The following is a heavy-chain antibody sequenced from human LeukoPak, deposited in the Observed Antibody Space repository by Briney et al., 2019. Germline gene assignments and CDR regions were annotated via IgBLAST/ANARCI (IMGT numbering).Heavy chain of an antibody. CDR1: GGSISSYY. J-gene: IGHJ2*01. V-gene: IGHV4-59*01. CDR3: AREGRYWYFDL. Sequence: PSETLSLTCTVSGGSISSYYWRWIRQPPGKGLEWIGYIYYSGSTNYNPSLKSRVTISVDTSKNQFSLKLSSVTAADTAVYYCAREGRYWYFDLWGRGTLVTVSS. CDR2: IYYSGST.